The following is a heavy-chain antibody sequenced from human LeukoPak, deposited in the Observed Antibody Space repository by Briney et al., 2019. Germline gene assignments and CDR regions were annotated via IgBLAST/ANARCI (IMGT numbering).Heavy chain of an antibody. CDR3: AKSLVVITFGAFDI. Sequence: GGSLRLSCAASGFTFSSCGMSWVRQAPGKGLEWVSAISGSGGSTYYADSVKGRFTISRDNSKNTLYLQMNSLRAEDTAVYYCAKSLVVITFGAFDIWGQGTMVTVSS. V-gene: IGHV3-23*01. CDR2: ISGSGGST. D-gene: IGHD3-22*01. J-gene: IGHJ3*02. CDR1: GFTFSSCG.